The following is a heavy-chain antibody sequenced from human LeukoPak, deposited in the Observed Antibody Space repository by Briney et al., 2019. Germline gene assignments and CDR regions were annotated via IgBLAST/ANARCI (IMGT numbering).Heavy chain of an antibody. J-gene: IGHJ6*03. CDR1: GDSIITYY. Sequence: SETLSLTCSVSGDSIITYYWNWIRQPAGKGPEWIGRIYPTGNTDYNPSLKTRVTMSTDLSKKQFSLRLRSVTAADTAVYYWASLELYHSTGYCPGYDLDGWGKGTAVTVSS. D-gene: IGHD3-9*01. CDR2: IYPTGNT. V-gene: IGHV4-4*07. CDR3: ASLELYHSTGYCPGYDLDG.